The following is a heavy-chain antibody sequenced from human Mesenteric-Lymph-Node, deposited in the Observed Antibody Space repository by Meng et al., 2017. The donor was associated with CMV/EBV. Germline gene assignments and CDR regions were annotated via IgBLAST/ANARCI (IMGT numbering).Heavy chain of an antibody. CDR1: TFSSYS. V-gene: IGHV3-21*01. D-gene: IGHD3-16*01. CDR3: ARAYWGPSASLVTDAFDI. J-gene: IGHJ3*02. Sequence: TFSSYSMNWVRKAPGKGLEWVSAISSSSNNIYYVDSVKGRFTISRDNAKNSLYLQMNSLRAEDTAVYYCARAYWGPSASLVTDAFDIWGQGTMVTVSS. CDR2: ISSSSNNI.